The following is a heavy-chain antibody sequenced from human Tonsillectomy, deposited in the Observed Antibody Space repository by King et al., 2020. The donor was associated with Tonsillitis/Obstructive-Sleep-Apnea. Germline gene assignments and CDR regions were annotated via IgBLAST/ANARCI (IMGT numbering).Heavy chain of an antibody. CDR3: ARHRRDYGFDY. J-gene: IGHJ4*02. D-gene: IGHD4-17*01. CDR2: IYHSGST. CDR1: GDSISSNTW. Sequence: QLQESGPGLVKPSGTLSLTCAVSGDSISSNTWWSWVRQPPGKGLEWLGEIYHSGSTTCSPSLKSRLTMSADKSKNQFSLKLNSVTAADTAVYYCARHRRDYGFDYWGQGTLVPVSS. V-gene: IGHV4-4*02.